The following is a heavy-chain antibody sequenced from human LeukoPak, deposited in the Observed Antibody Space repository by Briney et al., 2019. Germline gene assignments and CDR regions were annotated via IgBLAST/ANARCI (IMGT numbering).Heavy chain of an antibody. CDR2: IYSGGST. J-gene: IGHJ4*02. CDR1: GFTVSSNY. Sequence: GGSLRLSCAASGFTVSSNYMSWVRQAPGKGLEWVSVIYSGGSTYYADSVKARFTISRDNSKNTLYLQMNSLRAEDTAVYYCARLPPGSTVGFDYWGQGTLVTVSS. CDR3: ARLPPGSTVGFDY. V-gene: IGHV3-53*01. D-gene: IGHD4-17*01.